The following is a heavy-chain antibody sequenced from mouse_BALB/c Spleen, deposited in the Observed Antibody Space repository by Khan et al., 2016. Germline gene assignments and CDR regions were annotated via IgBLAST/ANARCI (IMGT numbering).Heavy chain of an antibody. Sequence: EVELVESGGGLVKPGGSLKLSCAASGFTFSDYYMYWVRQTPGKRLEWVATISDGGAYTYYPASVKGRFTISRDNAKNNLYLQMSSLKSEDTAMYYCARTYGNYGYFDVWGAGTTVTVSS. D-gene: IGHD1-1*02. V-gene: IGHV5-4*02. J-gene: IGHJ1*01. CDR3: ARTYGNYGYFDV. CDR1: GFTFSDYY. CDR2: ISDGGAYT.